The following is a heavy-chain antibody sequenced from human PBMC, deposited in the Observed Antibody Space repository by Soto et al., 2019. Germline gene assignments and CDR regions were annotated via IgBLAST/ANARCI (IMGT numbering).Heavy chain of an antibody. CDR3: AGAPSGSYPEFDY. Sequence: QVQLVESGGGVVQPGRSLRLSCAASGFIFSSYTMHWVRQAPGKGLEWVGVITYDGSNQYYADSVKGRFTISRDNSRNMLFLQMNSLRPDDTAVDYCAGAPSGSYPEFDYWGQGTLVTVSS. CDR2: ITYDGSNQ. V-gene: IGHV3-30-3*01. J-gene: IGHJ4*02. D-gene: IGHD1-26*01. CDR1: GFIFSSYT.